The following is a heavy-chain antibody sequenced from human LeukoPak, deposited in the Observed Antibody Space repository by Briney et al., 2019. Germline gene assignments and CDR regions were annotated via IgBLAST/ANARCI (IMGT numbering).Heavy chain of an antibody. Sequence: SETLSLTCTVSGGSISSYYWSWIRQPPGKGLEWIGDIYYSGSTNYNPSLKSRVTISVDTSKNQFSLRLSSVTAADTAVYYSARLASGSYGPLTPFDYWAREPWSPSPQ. CDR1: GGSISSYY. CDR2: IYYSGST. CDR3: ARLASGSYGPLTPFDY. V-gene: IGHV4-59*08. D-gene: IGHD1-26*01. J-gene: IGHJ4*02.